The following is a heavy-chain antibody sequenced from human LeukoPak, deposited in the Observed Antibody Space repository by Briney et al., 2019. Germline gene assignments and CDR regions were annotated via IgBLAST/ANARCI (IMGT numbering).Heavy chain of an antibody. CDR2: ISSSSSYI. J-gene: IGHJ6*03. CDR3: ARSRKGYQLLSTNRDYYYMDV. D-gene: IGHD2-2*01. V-gene: IGHV3-21*01. CDR1: GFTLSSYS. Sequence: PGGSLRLSCAASGFTLSSYSMNWVRQAPGKGLEWVSSISSSSSYIYYADSVKGRFTISRDNARNPLYLQMNSLRAEDTAVYYCARSRKGYQLLSTNRDYYYMDVWGKGTTVTVFS.